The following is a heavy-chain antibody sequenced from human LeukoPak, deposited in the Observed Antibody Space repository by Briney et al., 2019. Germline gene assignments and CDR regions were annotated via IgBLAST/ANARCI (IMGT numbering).Heavy chain of an antibody. D-gene: IGHD3-9*01. CDR2: IYYSGST. CDR1: GGSISSSSYY. V-gene: IGHV4-39*01. J-gene: IGHJ6*02. Sequence: SETLSLTCTVSGGSISSSSYYWGWIRQPPGKGLEWIGSIYYSGSTYYNPSLKSRVTVSVDTSKNQFSLKLSSVTAADTAAYYCASRYAYYYYGMDVWGQGTTVTVSS. CDR3: ASRYAYYYYGMDV.